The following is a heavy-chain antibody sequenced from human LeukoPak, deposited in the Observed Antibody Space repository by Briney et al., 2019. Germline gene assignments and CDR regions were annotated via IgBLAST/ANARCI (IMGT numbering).Heavy chain of an antibody. V-gene: IGHV3-53*01. CDR3: ARKYSWDYYGMDV. Sequence: GGSLRLSCAASGFTVSSNYMSWVRQAPGKGLEWVSVIYSGGSKYYADSVKGRFTISRDKSKNTLDLQMTSLRAEDTAVYYCARKYSWDYYGMDVWGQGTTVTVSS. CDR2: IYSGGSK. CDR1: GFTVSSNY. J-gene: IGHJ6*02. D-gene: IGHD5-18*01.